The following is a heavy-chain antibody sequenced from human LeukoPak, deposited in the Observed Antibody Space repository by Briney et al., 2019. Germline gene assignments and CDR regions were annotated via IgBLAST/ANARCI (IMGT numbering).Heavy chain of an antibody. D-gene: IGHD5-24*01. CDR3: ARSLSRGLQSGGAFHYFDY. V-gene: IGHV3-33*01. J-gene: IGHJ4*02. Sequence: PGGSLRLSCAASGFTFSSYGVHWVRQAPGKGLEWVAVIWYDGSNKYYADSVKGRFTISRDNSKNTLYLQMNSLRAEDTAVYYCARSLSRGLQSGGAFHYFDYWGQGTLVTVSS. CDR1: GFTFSSYG. CDR2: IWYDGSNK.